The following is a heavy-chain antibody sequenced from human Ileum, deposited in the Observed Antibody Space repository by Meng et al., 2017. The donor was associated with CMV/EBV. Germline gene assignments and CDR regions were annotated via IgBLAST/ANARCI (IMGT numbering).Heavy chain of an antibody. CDR2: IWYDASKT. CDR1: GYTFSSHG. V-gene: IGHV3-33*01. CDR3: ARATEWLRPDY. Sequence: SCAASGYTFSSHGMHWLRQAPGKGLEWVAVIWYDASKTYYAESVKGRFTVSRDYSKNMLYLQMDNLRVEDTAMYYCARATEWLRPDYWGQGTLVTVSS. D-gene: IGHD5-12*01. J-gene: IGHJ4*02.